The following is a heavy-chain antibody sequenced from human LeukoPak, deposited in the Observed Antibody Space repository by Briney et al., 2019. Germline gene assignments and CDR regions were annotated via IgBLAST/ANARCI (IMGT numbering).Heavy chain of an antibody. J-gene: IGHJ6*02. D-gene: IGHD3-3*01. CDR2: IYYSGST. CDR1: GGSISSGGYY. Sequence: SETLSLTCTVSGGSISSGGYYWSWIRQQPGKGLEWIGYIYYSGSTYYNPSLKSRVTISVDTSKNQFSLKLSSVTAADTAVYYCARAHYDFWSGPNYYYYGMDVWGQGTTVTVSS. V-gene: IGHV4-31*03. CDR3: ARAHYDFWSGPNYYYYGMDV.